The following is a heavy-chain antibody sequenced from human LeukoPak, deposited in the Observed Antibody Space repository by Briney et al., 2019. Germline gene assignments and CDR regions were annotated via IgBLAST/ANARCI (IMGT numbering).Heavy chain of an antibody. CDR1: GYRFSSYW. J-gene: IGHJ5*02. D-gene: IGHD2-15*01. Sequence: GESLQISCQDSGYRFSSYWIAWVRQMPGKGLEYIGIIYPGDSDIRYSPSFQGLVTISADKSISTAYLQWSSLKASDSAMYYCARQEYCSGGSCYTWFVPWGQGTLVTVSS. CDR2: IYPGDSDI. V-gene: IGHV5-51*01. CDR3: ARQEYCSGGSCYTWFVP.